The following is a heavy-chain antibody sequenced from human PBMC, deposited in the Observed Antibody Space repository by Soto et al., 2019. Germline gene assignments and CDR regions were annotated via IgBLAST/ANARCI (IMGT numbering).Heavy chain of an antibody. CDR1: GFSFSTYG. V-gene: IGHV3-30*18. D-gene: IGHD2-15*01. Sequence: QEQVVESGGGVVHPGRSLRLSCAASGFSFSTYGMHWVRQAPGKGLEWVALISYEGSNSYYADSVKGRFTISRDNSKNTVYLQMISLRAEDTALYYCAKDRGSGYYGSIDFWGQGTLVTVSS. CDR3: AKDRGSGYYGSIDF. J-gene: IGHJ4*02. CDR2: ISYEGSNS.